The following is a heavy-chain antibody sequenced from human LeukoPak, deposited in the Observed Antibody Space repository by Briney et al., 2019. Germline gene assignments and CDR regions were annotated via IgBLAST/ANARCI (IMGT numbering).Heavy chain of an antibody. CDR1: GGSISNSSYY. J-gene: IGHJ4*02. D-gene: IGHD6-19*01. Sequence: SETLSLTCTVSGGSISNSSYYWGWIRQPPGKGLEWIGSIFYSGSTYYNPSLKSRVTISVDTSKNQFSLKLSSVTAADTAVYYCARVEREAYNSGWLGVDYWGQGTLITVSS. CDR2: IFYSGST. CDR3: ARVEREAYNSGWLGVDY. V-gene: IGHV4-39*07.